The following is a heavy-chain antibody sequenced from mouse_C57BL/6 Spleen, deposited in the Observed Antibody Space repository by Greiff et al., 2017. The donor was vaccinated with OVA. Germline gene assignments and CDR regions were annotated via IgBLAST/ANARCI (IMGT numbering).Heavy chain of an antibody. Sequence: QVQLQQPGAELVMPGASVKLSCKASGYTFTSYWMHWVKQRPGQGLEWIGEIDPSDSYTNYNQKFKGKSTLTVDKSSSTAYMQLSSLTSEDSAVYYCARSYDRYYFDYWGQGTTLTVSS. CDR2: IDPSDSYT. J-gene: IGHJ2*01. V-gene: IGHV1-69*01. D-gene: IGHD2-3*01. CDR3: ARSYDRYYFDY. CDR1: GYTFTSYW.